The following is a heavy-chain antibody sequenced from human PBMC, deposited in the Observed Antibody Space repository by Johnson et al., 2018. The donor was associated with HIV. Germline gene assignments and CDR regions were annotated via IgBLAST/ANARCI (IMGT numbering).Heavy chain of an antibody. Sequence: VQLVESGGGLVKPGGSLRLSCAASGFTFSSYAMNWVRQAPGKGLEWVSAISGRGGSTYYAYSVKGRFTISRDNSKNTLYLQMNSLRAEDTAVYYCARAQPDYDILTGTYAFDIWGQGTMVTVSS. CDR1: GFTFSSYA. D-gene: IGHD3-9*01. J-gene: IGHJ3*02. CDR3: ARAQPDYDILTGTYAFDI. CDR2: ISGRGGST. V-gene: IGHV3-23*04.